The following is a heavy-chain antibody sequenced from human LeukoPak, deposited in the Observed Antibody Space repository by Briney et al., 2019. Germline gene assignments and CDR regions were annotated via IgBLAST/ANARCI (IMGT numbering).Heavy chain of an antibody. D-gene: IGHD5-24*01. CDR2: ISQNDGTT. J-gene: IGHJ3*02. CDR3: ARERRDGSTSDAFDI. V-gene: IGHV3-23*01. CDR1: GLTFSNYG. Sequence: GGSLRLSCAASGLTFSNYGLTWVRQVPGKGLEWVSSISQNDGTTYSAGSVKGRFIISRDNSKNTLYLQMNSLRAEDTAVYYCARERRDGSTSDAFDIWGQGTMVTVSS.